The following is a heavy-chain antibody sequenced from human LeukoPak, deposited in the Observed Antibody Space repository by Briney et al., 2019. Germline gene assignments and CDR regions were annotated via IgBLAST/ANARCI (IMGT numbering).Heavy chain of an antibody. D-gene: IGHD3-10*01. CDR2: IYYSGRT. J-gene: IGHJ4*02. CDR1: GGSISSDY. Sequence: SETLSLSCTVSGGSISSDYWSWIRQPPGKGLEWIGYIYYSGRTYYNPSLKSRITISVDTSKNQFSLKLSSVTAADTAVYYCASRYYVDFWGQGTLVTVSS. CDR3: ASRYYVDF. V-gene: IGHV4-59*01.